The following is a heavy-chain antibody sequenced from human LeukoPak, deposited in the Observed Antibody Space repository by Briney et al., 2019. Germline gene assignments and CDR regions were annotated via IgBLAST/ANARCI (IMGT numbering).Heavy chain of an antibody. CDR2: IYYSGYT. CDR3: ARSWDTAMVPFDY. CDR1: GGSISSGGYF. Sequence: SETLSLTCTVSGGSISSGGYFWGWIRQQPGKGLEWIGYIYYSGYTSYNPSLKSRVTISVDTSKNHFSLEPSSVTAADTAVYYCARSWDTAMVPFDYWGQGTLVTVSS. V-gene: IGHV4-31*03. J-gene: IGHJ4*02. D-gene: IGHD5-18*01.